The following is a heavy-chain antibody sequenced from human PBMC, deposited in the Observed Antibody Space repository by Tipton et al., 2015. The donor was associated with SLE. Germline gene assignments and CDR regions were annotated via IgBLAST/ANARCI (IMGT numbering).Heavy chain of an antibody. Sequence: SLRLSCAASGFTFSSYAMHWVRQAPGKGLEWVAVISYDGSNKYYADSVKGRFTISRDNSKNTLYLQMNSLRAEDTAVYYCARPQSHLEWLFVWCFDYWGQGTLVTVSS. CDR3: ARPQSHLEWLFVWCFDY. D-gene: IGHD3-3*01. CDR2: ISYDGSNK. J-gene: IGHJ4*02. V-gene: IGHV3-30-3*01. CDR1: GFTFSSYA.